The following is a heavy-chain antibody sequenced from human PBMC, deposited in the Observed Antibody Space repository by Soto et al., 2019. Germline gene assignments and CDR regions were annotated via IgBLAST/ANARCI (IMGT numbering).Heavy chain of an antibody. J-gene: IGHJ6*02. CDR1: GFTVSSNY. Sequence: GGSLRLSCAASGFTVSSNYMSWVRQAPGKGLEWVSVIYSGGSTYYADSVKGRFTISRDNSKNTLYLQMNSLRAEDTAVYYCASSSSWYYYGMDVWGQGTTVTVSS. CDR2: IYSGGST. D-gene: IGHD6-13*01. V-gene: IGHV3-53*01. CDR3: ASSSSWYYYGMDV.